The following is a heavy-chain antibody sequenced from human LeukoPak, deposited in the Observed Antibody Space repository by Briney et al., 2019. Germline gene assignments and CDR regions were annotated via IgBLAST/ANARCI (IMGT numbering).Heavy chain of an antibody. V-gene: IGHV3-13*01. J-gene: IGHJ3*02. CDR2: ITTGADT. CDR1: GFTFSYYD. CDR3: VRFRVGSGGFDI. Sequence: GGSLRLSCAASGFTFSYYDMHWVRQGPGKGLEWVSGITTGADTYYADSVKGRFTISRENARNFLFLQMNSLRPGDTAVYYCVRFRVGSGGFDIWGQGTMVTVSS. D-gene: IGHD3-3*01.